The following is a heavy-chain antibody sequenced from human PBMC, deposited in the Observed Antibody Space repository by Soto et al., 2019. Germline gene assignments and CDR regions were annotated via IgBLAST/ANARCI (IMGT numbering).Heavy chain of an antibody. J-gene: IGHJ4*02. CDR3: ARDKPEYSYGYGLGY. Sequence: EVQLVESGGGLVKPGGSLRLSCAASGFTFSSYSMNWVRQAPGKGLEWVSSISSSSSYIYYADSVKGRFTISRDSAKNALYLQMNSLRAEDTAVYYCARDKPEYSYGYGLGYWGQGTLVTVSS. D-gene: IGHD5-18*01. CDR1: GFTFSSYS. V-gene: IGHV3-21*01. CDR2: ISSSSSYI.